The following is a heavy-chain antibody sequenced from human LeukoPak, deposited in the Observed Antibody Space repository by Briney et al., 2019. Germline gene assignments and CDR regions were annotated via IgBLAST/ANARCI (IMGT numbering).Heavy chain of an antibody. CDR3: ASGRGSYSPDY. CDR2: LSSSGNA. CDR1: GFSFSDHE. V-gene: IGHV3-48*03. D-gene: IGHD1-26*01. Sequence: GGSLRLSCAASGFSFSDHEMNWVRQAPGKGLEWISYLSSSGNAYYADSVKGRFTISRDNSKNSLYLQMTSLRADDTAVYYCASGRGSYSPDYWGQGTLVTISS. J-gene: IGHJ4*02.